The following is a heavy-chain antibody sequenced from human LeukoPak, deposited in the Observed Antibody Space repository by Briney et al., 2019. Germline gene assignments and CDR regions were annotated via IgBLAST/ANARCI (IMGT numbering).Heavy chain of an antibody. D-gene: IGHD3-16*01. V-gene: IGHV3-48*03. CDR3: ARDLPRGGSYYFDY. CDR2: ISSSGSTI. Sequence: GGSLRLSCAASGFTFSSYGMNWVRQAPGKGLEWVSYISSSGSTIYYADSVKGRFTISRDNAKNSLYLQMNSLRAEDTAVYYCARDLPRGGSYYFDYWGQGTLVTVSS. CDR1: GFTFSSYG. J-gene: IGHJ4*02.